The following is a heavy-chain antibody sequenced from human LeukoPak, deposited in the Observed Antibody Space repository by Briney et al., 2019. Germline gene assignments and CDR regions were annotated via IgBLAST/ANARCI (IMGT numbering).Heavy chain of an antibody. D-gene: IGHD3-22*01. CDR3: ARHSAWLLDDY. CDR1: GGSFSGYY. J-gene: IGHJ4*02. CDR2: INHSGST. V-gene: IGHV4-34*01. Sequence: SETLSLTCAVYGGSFSGYYWSWIRQPPGKGLEWIGEINHSGSTNYNPSLKSRVTISVDTSKNQFSLKLSSVTAADTAVYYCARHSAWLLDDYWGQGTLVTVSS.